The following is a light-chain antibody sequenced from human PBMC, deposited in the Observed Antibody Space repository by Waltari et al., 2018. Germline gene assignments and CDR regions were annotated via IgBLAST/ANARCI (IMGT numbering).Light chain of an antibody. CDR1: ELEQKY. J-gene: IGLJ1*01. CDR3: QAWDSGVAGV. Sequence: SYDLTQSPSVSVSPGQTASITCSGDELEQKYVCWYQQKPGQSPVLVIYQDVRRPSEIPERFSGSNSGNTATLTISGTQPMDEADYYCQAWDSGVAGVFGTGTKVTVL. V-gene: IGLV3-1*01. CDR2: QDV.